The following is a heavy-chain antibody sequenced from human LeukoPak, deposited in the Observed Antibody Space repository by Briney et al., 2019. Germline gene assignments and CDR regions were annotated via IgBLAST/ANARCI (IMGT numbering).Heavy chain of an antibody. CDR2: ISAYNGNT. J-gene: IGHJ4*02. Sequence: SVKVSCKASGYTFTSYGISWVRQAPGQGLEWMGWISAYNGNTNYAQKLQGRVTMTTDTSTSTAYMELRSLRSDDTAVYYCAKPREGSSSWYAAGWGQGTLVTVSS. V-gene: IGHV1-18*01. CDR1: GYTFTSYG. D-gene: IGHD6-13*01. CDR3: AKPREGSSSWYAAG.